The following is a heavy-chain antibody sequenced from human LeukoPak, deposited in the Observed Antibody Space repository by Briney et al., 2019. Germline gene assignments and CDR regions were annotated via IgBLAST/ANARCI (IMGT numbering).Heavy chain of an antibody. J-gene: IGHJ4*02. CDR3: ARRRWERYDDY. Sequence: YPSETLSLTCTVSGGSISSSSYYWGWIRQPPGKGLEWIGEINHSGSTNYNPSLKSRVTISVDTSKNQFSLKLSSVTAADTAVYYCARRRWERYDDYWGQGTLVTVSS. V-gene: IGHV4-39*07. CDR2: INHSGST. D-gene: IGHD1-1*01. CDR1: GGSISSSSYY.